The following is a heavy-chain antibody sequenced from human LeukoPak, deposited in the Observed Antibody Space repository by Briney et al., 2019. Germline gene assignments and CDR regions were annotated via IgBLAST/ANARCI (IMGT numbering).Heavy chain of an antibody. Sequence: GGSLRLSCAASGFTFSSYAMSWVRQAPGKGLEWVSDITSSGDSTYYADSVKGRFTISRDNPKNTLYLKMNSLRAEDTAIYYCVKEYSGFAFDYWGQGTVVTVSS. CDR2: ITSSGDST. CDR1: GFTFSSYA. J-gene: IGHJ4*02. CDR3: VKEYSGFAFDY. D-gene: IGHD2-21*01. V-gene: IGHV3-23*01.